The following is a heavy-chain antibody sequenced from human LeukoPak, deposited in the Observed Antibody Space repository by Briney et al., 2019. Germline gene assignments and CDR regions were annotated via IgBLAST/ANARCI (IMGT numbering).Heavy chain of an antibody. V-gene: IGHV5-10-1*01. J-gene: IGHJ5*02. CDR3: ARGLGWLDP. CDR2: INPSDSYT. Sequence: GESLKIFCQGSGYTCSNDWITWVRQMPGKGLEWMGKINPSDSYTDYNPPFQGHVTISADKSISTAYLQWSSLKASDTAIYYCARGLGWLDPWGQGTLVTVSS. CDR1: GYTCSNDW.